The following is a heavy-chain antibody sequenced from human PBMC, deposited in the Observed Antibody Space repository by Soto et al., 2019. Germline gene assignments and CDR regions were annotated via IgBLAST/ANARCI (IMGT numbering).Heavy chain of an antibody. V-gene: IGHV3-23*01. D-gene: IGHD2-8*01. CDR3: AKVEMGWFAH. CDR2: ISGSGGHT. CDR1: GFSFFSYA. J-gene: IGHJ5*02. Sequence: PGGSLRLSGGGSGFSFFSYAMSWVRQAPGKGLEWVSTISGSGGHTYYADSVKGRFVVSRDNDKNTLYLHMNSLTGEDTAIYFCAKVEMGWFAHWGQGTQVTVSS.